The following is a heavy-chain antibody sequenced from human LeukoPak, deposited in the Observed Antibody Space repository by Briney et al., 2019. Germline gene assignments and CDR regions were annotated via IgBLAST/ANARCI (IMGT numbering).Heavy chain of an antibody. Sequence: SGTLSCNAAAYTLASFYIRCVRQPPRDGSEWIGIIKPGGTSTSYAQKFQGRVIMTRDTSTSTVYMELSSLRSEDTAVYYCARDLVPVDYYYGMDVWGQGTTVTVSS. CDR1: AYTLASFY. J-gene: IGHJ6*02. CDR3: ARDLVPVDYYYGMDV. V-gene: IGHV1-46*01. CDR2: IKPGGTST. D-gene: IGHD2-2*01.